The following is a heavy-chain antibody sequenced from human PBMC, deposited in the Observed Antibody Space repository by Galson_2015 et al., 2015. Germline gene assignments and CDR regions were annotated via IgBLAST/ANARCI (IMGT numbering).Heavy chain of an antibody. CDR3: ARIPGMYGSGKHTLDY. CDR1: GFSLSNARMG. V-gene: IGHV2-26*01. CDR2: IFSDDGK. D-gene: IGHD3-10*01. J-gene: IGHJ4*02. Sequence: PALVKRTQTLTLTCTFSGFSLSNARMGVSWIRQPPGEALEWLAHIFSDDGKSYNTSLKNRLTISKDTSESQVVLTMTNMDPVDTAAYYCARIPGMYGSGKHTLDYWGQGTLVTVSS.